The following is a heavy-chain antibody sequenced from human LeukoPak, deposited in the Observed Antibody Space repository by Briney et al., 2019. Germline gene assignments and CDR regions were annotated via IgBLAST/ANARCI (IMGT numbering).Heavy chain of an antibody. CDR1: GFTFNDYA. CDR3: AKDTQQQLTTNNFDY. CDR2: ISGDGGST. Sequence: HPGGSLRLSCAASGFTFNDYAMHWVRHAPGKGLEWVSLISGDGGSTYYADSVKGRFTISTDNSKNSLYLQMNSLRTEDTALYYCAKDTQQQLTTNNFDYWGQGTLVTVSS. V-gene: IGHV3-43*02. J-gene: IGHJ4*02. D-gene: IGHD6-13*01.